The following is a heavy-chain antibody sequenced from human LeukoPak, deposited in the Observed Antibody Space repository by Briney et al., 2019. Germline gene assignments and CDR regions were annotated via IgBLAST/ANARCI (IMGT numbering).Heavy chain of an antibody. CDR1: GFTFSSYW. Sequence: WGSLRLSCAASGFTFSSYWMSWVRQAPGKGLEWVANIKQDGSENYCVDSVKGRFTISRDNAKNSLYLQMSSLRAEDTAVYYCAREGVDIVTYDYWGQGTLVTVSS. D-gene: IGHD5-12*01. V-gene: IGHV3-7*03. CDR3: AREGVDIVTYDY. CDR2: IKQDGSEN. J-gene: IGHJ4*02.